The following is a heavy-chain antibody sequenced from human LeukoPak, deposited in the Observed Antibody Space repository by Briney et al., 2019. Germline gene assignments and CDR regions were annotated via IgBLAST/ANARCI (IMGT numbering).Heavy chain of an antibody. CDR1: GGTFSSYA. CDR3: ARGRNGYSSSWYGDWFDP. V-gene: IGHV1-69*05. Sequence: ASVEVSCKASGGTFSSYAISWVRQAPGQGLEWMGGIIPIFGSANYAQKFQGRVTITTDESTSTAYMELSSLRSEDTAVYYCARGRNGYSSSWYGDWFDPWGQGTLVTVSS. J-gene: IGHJ5*02. D-gene: IGHD6-13*01. CDR2: IIPIFGSA.